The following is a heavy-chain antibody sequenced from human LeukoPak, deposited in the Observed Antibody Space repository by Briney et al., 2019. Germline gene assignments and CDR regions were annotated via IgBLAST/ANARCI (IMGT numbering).Heavy chain of an antibody. CDR2: ISSSSSTI. V-gene: IGHV3-48*01. CDR3: AREGYYYGSGSYLDY. J-gene: IGHJ4*02. CDR1: GFTFSSYS. Sequence: PGGSLRLSCAASGFTFSSYSVNWVRQAPGQGLEWVSYISSSSSTIYYADSVKGRFTISRDNAKNSLYLQMNSLRAEDTAVYYCAREGYYYGSGSYLDYWGQATLVTVSS. D-gene: IGHD3-10*01.